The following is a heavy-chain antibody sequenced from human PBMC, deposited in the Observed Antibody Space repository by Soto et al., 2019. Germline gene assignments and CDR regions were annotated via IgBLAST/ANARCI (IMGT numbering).Heavy chain of an antibody. V-gene: IGHV3-21*01. CDR2: ISSSSSYI. CDR3: ARDITASSARGGGS. Sequence: GGSLRLSCAASGFTFSSYSINWVRQAAWKGLEWVSYISSSSSYIYYADSVKGRFTISRDNAKNSLYLQMNSLRSEDKAVYYCARDITASSARGGGSLGQGTLVTVSS. CDR1: GFTFSSYS. D-gene: IGHD3-10*01. J-gene: IGHJ5*02.